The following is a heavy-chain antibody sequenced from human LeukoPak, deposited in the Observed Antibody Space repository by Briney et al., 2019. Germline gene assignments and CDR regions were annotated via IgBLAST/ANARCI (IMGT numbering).Heavy chain of an antibody. J-gene: IGHJ4*02. D-gene: IGHD4-17*01. V-gene: IGHV3-53*01. CDR2: IYSGGST. CDR1: GFTVSSNY. CDR3: ARVADYGDHYGPFDY. Sequence: GGSLRLSCAASGFTVSSNYMSWVRQAPGKGLEWVSVIYSGGSTYYADSVKGRFTISRDNSKNTLYLQMNSLRAEDTAVYYCARVADYGDHYGPFDYWGQGTLVTVSS.